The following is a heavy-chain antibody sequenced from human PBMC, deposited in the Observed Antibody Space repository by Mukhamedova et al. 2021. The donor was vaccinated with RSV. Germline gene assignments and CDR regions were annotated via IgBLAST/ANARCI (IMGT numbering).Heavy chain of an antibody. D-gene: IGHD2-8*01. Sequence: KFQERVTITRDMSTSTAYMELSSLRSEDTAVYYCAADFGPVMLSPDYWGQGTLVTVSS. CDR3: AADFGPVMLSPDY. V-gene: IGHV1-58*01. J-gene: IGHJ4*02.